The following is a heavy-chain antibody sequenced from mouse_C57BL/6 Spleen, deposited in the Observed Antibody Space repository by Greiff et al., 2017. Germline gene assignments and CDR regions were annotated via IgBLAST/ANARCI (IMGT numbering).Heavy chain of an antibody. V-gene: IGHV5-17*01. J-gene: IGHJ1*03. Sequence: EVQVVESGGGLVKPGGSLKLSCAASGFTFSDYGMHWVRQAPEKGLEWVAYISSGSSTIYYADTVKGRFTISRDNAKNTLFLQMTSLRSEDTAMYYCARGGIYYGSSYGYFDVWGTGTTVTVSS. CDR3: ARGGIYYGSSYGYFDV. CDR2: ISSGSSTI. D-gene: IGHD1-1*01. CDR1: GFTFSDYG.